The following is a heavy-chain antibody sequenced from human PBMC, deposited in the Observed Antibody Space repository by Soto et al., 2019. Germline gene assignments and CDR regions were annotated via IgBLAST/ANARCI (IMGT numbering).Heavy chain of an antibody. CDR1: GYTFTTYG. D-gene: IGHD4-17*01. CDR3: ARTLYGDNFDY. Sequence: ASVKVSCKASGYTFTTYGISWVRQATGQGLEWMGWMDANNGNTDYAQKFQGRVTMTTNTSISTAYMELSSLRSEDTAVYYCARTLYGDNFDYWGQGTLVTVSS. V-gene: IGHV1-8*02. CDR2: MDANNGNT. J-gene: IGHJ4*02.